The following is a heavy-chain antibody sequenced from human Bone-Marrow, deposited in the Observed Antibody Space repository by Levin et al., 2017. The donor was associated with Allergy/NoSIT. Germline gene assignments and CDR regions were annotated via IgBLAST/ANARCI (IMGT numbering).Heavy chain of an antibody. CDR3: AKVGPRYCSGDSCYYYWYFDL. CDR1: GFTFSNYA. Sequence: HPGGSLRLSCAASGFTFSNYAMTWVRQAPGKGLEWVSIISGSGDTTYYAGSVKGRFTISRDNSKNTLYVQMNSLRAEDTAVYYCAKVGPRYCSGDSCYYYWYFDLWGRGTLVTVSS. CDR2: ISGSGDTT. V-gene: IGHV3-23*01. D-gene: IGHD2-15*01. J-gene: IGHJ2*01.